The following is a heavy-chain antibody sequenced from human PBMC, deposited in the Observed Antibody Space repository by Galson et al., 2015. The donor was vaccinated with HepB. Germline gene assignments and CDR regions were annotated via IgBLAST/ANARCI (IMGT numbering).Heavy chain of an antibody. Sequence: SLRLSCAASGFTFSSYSIHWVREAPGKGLEWVAIISHDGRNTYYAYSVKGRFTISRDNSRNTLYLQMNGLRSEDTAVYYCARERGAGWYEGNDYWGQGTRVVVSS. V-gene: IGHV3-30*04. J-gene: IGHJ4*02. CDR2: ISHDGRNT. D-gene: IGHD6-19*01. CDR1: GFTFSSYS. CDR3: ARERGAGWYEGNDY.